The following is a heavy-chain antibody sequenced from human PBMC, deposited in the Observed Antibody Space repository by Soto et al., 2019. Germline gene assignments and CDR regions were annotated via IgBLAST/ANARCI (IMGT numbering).Heavy chain of an antibody. Sequence: EVQLLESGGGLVQPGGSLRLSCAASGFTFSTYAMSWVRQAPGKGLEWVSVISGSGDSTYYADSVKGRFTISRHNSKNAPYLQRNSMRPQDTAVYYCARRSSGWYFDYWGQGTLVTVSS. V-gene: IGHV3-23*01. CDR1: GFTFSTYA. J-gene: IGHJ4*02. CDR2: ISGSGDST. D-gene: IGHD6-19*01. CDR3: ARRSSGWYFDY.